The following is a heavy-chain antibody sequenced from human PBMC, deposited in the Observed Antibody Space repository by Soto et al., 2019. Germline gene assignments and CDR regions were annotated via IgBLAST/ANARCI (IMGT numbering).Heavy chain of an antibody. Sequence: GGSLRLSCAASGFTFSDYYMSWIRQAPGKGLEWVSYISSSGSTIYYADSVKGRFTISRDNAKNSLYLQMNSLRAEDTAVYYCARGWTPRITMVGAPRRAGDVWGQGTTVTVSS. D-gene: IGHD3-10*01. CDR1: GFTFSDYY. CDR2: ISSSGSTI. V-gene: IGHV3-11*01. CDR3: ARGWTPRITMVGAPRRAGDV. J-gene: IGHJ6*02.